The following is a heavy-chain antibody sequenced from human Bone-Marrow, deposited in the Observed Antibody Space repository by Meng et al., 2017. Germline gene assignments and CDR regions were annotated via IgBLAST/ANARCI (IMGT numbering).Heavy chain of an antibody. J-gene: IGHJ6*02. CDR3: ARDCAGHGMDV. D-gene: IGHD3-10*02. Sequence: SETLSLTCTVSGGSISSGGYYWSWIRQHPGKGLEWIGYIYYSGSTYYNPSLKSLVTISVDTSKNQSSLKLSSVTAADTAVYYCARDCAGHGMDVWGQGTTVTVSS. CDR1: GGSISSGGYY. V-gene: IGHV4-31*01. CDR2: IYYSGST.